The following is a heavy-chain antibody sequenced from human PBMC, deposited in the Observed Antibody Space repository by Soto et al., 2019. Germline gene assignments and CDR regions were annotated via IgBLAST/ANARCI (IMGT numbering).Heavy chain of an antibody. CDR2: IYSGGST. CDR3: AGGLGGNYYWHYMSV. V-gene: IGHV3-66*01. D-gene: IGHD7-27*01. Sequence: TGGSLRLSCAASGFTVSSNYMSWVRQAPGKGLEWVSVIYSGGSTYYADSVKGRFTISRDNSKNTLYLQMNSLRAEDTAVYYCAGGLGGNYYWHYMSVRGKGDMVTVPS. CDR1: GFTVSSNY. J-gene: IGHJ6*03.